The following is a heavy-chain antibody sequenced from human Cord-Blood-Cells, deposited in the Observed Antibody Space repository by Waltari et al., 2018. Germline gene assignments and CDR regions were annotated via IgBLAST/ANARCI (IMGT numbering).Heavy chain of an antibody. CDR1: GGSFRGYY. V-gene: IGHV4-34*01. D-gene: IGHD6-13*01. J-gene: IGHJ4*02. CDR3: ARGGIAAAGTADC. Sequence: QVPLQQWGAGLLKPSETLSLTCAVYGGSFRGYYWSWSSQPPGKGLEWIGEINHSGNTNYNPSLKSRVTISVDTSKNQFSLKLSSVTAADTAVYYCARGGIAAAGTADCWGQGTLVTVSS. CDR2: INHSGNT.